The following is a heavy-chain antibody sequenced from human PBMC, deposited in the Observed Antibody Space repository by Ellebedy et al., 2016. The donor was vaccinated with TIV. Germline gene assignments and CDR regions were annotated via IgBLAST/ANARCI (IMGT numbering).Heavy chain of an antibody. D-gene: IGHD3-10*01. CDR2: IIPILGIA. V-gene: IGHV1-69*04. J-gene: IGHJ3*02. CDR1: GGTFSSYA. CDR3: ARVKRGGGAFDI. Sequence: AASVKVSCKASGGTFSSYAISWVRQAPGQGLEWMGRIIPILGIANYAQKFQGRVTITADKSMSTAYMELSSLRSEDTAVYYCARVKRGGGAFDIWGQGTMVTVSS.